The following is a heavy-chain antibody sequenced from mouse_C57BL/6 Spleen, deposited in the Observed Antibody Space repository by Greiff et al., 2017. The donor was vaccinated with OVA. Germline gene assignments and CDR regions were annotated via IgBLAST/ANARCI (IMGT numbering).Heavy chain of an antibody. Sequence: QVQLQQPGAELVRPGSSVKLSCKASGYTFTSYWMHWVKQRPIQGLEWIGNIDPSDSETHYNQKFKDKATLTVDKSSSTAYMPLSILTSEVSAIYYCARGGNDYWFAYWGQGTLVTVSA. D-gene: IGHD2-4*01. CDR1: GYTFTSYW. CDR2: IDPSDSET. J-gene: IGHJ3*01. V-gene: IGHV1-52*01. CDR3: ARGGNDYWFAY.